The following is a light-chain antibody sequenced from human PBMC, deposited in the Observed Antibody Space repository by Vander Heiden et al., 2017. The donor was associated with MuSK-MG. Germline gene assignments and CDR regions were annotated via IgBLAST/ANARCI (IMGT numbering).Light chain of an antibody. V-gene: IGLV3-1*01. Sequence: YVLTQPPSVSVSPGKTATITCSGDIVDKKSASWYQQRPGQSPVLVIYQNTRRPSGIPERISGSNSGNTSTLTISGTQAMDEADYYCQAWDTITVMFGGGTKLTVL. CDR1: IVDKKS. CDR2: QNT. J-gene: IGLJ3*02. CDR3: QAWDTITVM.